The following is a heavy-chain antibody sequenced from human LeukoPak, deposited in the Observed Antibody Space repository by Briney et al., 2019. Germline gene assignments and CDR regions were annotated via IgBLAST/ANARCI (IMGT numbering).Heavy chain of an antibody. J-gene: IGHJ6*02. CDR1: GFTFSSYG. D-gene: IGHD3-16*01. CDR2: IWYDGSNK. V-gene: IGHV3-33*01. CDR3: ARENLGFPSLYGMDV. Sequence: GGSLRLSCAASGFTFSSYGMHWVRQAPGKGLEWVAVIWYDGSNKCYADSVKGRFTISRDNSKNTLYLQMNSLRAEDTAVYYCARENLGFPSLYGMDVWGQGTTVTVSS.